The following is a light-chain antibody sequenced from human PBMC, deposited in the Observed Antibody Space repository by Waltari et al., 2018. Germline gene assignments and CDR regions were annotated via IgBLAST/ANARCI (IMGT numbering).Light chain of an antibody. CDR1: SSNIGVYNS. Sequence: QSALPQPASVSGSPGQSISLSCTGTSSNIGVYNSVPWYQQHPGKAPKLMIYEVSNRPSGVSNRFSGSKSDNTASLTISGLQAEDEADYYCSSYTSSSTWVFGGGTKLTVL. J-gene: IGLJ3*02. CDR3: SSYTSSSTWV. CDR2: EVS. V-gene: IGLV2-14*01.